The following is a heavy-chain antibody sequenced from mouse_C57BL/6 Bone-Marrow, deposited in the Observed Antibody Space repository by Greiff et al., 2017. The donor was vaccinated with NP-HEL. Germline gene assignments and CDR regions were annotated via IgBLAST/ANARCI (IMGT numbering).Heavy chain of an antibody. J-gene: IGHJ1*03. V-gene: IGHV5-9-1*02. D-gene: IGHD2-3*01. CDR2: ISSGGDYI. CDR1: GFTFSSYA. Sequence: EVMLVESGEGLVKPGGSLKLSCAASGFTFSSYAMSWVRQTPEKRLEWVAYISSGGDYIYYADTVKGRFTISRDNARNTLYLQMSSLKSEDTAMYYCTRDGYQFSWYFDVWGTGTTVTVSS. CDR3: TRDGYQFSWYFDV.